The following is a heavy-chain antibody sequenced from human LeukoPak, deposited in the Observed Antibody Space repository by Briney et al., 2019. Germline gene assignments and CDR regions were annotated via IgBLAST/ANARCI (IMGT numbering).Heavy chain of an antibody. CDR1: GYSFTSYW. CDR2: IYPGDSDT. Sequence: GESLKISCKGSGYSFTSYWIAWVRQMPGKGLEWMGIIYPGDSDTRYSPSFQGQVTISADKSISTAYLQWSSLKASDTAIYYCARTSMPSRDWFDPWGQGTLVSVSS. V-gene: IGHV5-51*01. J-gene: IGHJ5*02. CDR3: ARTSMPSRDWFDP. D-gene: IGHD2-2*01.